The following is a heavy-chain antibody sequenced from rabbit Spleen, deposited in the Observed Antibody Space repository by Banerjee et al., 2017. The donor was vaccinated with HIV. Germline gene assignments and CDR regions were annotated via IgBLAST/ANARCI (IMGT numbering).Heavy chain of an antibody. Sequence: QEQLVESGGGLVKPEGSLKLSCTASGFSFSNKAVMCWVRQTPGKGLEWIACINVVTGKSVYARWAKGRFTMSRTSSTTVTLQMTSLTAADTATYFCARDLVAVIGWNFNLWGQGTLVTVS. V-gene: IGHV1S45*01. CDR2: INVVTGKS. CDR1: GFSFSNKAV. J-gene: IGHJ4*01. D-gene: IGHD1-1*01. CDR3: ARDLVAVIGWNFNL.